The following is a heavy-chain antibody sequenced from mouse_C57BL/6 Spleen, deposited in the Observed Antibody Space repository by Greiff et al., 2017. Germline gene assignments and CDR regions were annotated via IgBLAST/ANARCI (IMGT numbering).Heavy chain of an antibody. CDR3: ARISYGSSLYAMDY. J-gene: IGHJ4*01. Sequence: QVQLKESGPRLVQPSQSLSITCTVSGFSLTSYGVHWVRQSPGKGLEWLGVIWSGGSTDYNAAFISRLSISKDNSKSQVFFKMNSLQADDTAIYYCARISYGSSLYAMDYWGQGTSVTVSS. CDR1: GFSLTSYG. D-gene: IGHD1-1*01. V-gene: IGHV2-2*01. CDR2: IWSGGST.